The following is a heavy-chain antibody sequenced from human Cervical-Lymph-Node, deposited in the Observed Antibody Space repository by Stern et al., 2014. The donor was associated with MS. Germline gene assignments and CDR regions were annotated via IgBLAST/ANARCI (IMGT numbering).Heavy chain of an antibody. V-gene: IGHV1-69*12. CDR3: AGDRHSSGFDH. D-gene: IGHD3-22*01. Sequence: QDQLVQSGAEVKKPGSSVTVSCKASGGTFSNYAITWFRQAPGRGLEWMGDTNPLFGTTNYAQKVQGRVTMTAHESTATAYMELSGLRSEDTAVYYCAGDRHSSGFDHWGQGTLVTVSS. CDR2: TNPLFGTT. CDR1: GGTFSNYA. J-gene: IGHJ4*02.